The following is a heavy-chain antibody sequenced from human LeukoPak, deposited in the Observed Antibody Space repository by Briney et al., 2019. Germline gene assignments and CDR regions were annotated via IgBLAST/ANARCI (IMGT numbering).Heavy chain of an antibody. CDR1: GYSISSGYY. Sequence: PSETLSLTCTVSGYSISSGYYWGWIRQPPGKGLEWIGSIYYSGSTYYNPSLKSRVTISVDTSKNQFSLKLSSVTAADTAVYYCARHVPGIAVAGSFQVSPLELDPWGQGTLVTVSS. CDR3: ARHVPGIAVAGSFQVSPLELDP. J-gene: IGHJ5*02. V-gene: IGHV4-38-2*02. CDR2: IYYSGST. D-gene: IGHD6-19*01.